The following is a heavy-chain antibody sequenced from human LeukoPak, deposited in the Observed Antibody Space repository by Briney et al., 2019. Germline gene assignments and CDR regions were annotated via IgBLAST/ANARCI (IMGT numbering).Heavy chain of an antibody. CDR3: ARCPPCGRLRYVDWLSSDYYYGMDV. V-gene: IGHV3-48*03. CDR1: VSTFSIYE. Sequence: PGGSLRLSCAASVSTFSIYEMNWVRQAPGKGLEWVSYISSSGSTIYYADSVKGRFTICRDNDKNSLYLQMNSLEADDTAVYYCARCPPCGRLRYVDWLSSDYYYGMDVWGQGTPVTVSS. CDR2: ISSSGSTI. D-gene: IGHD3-9*01. J-gene: IGHJ6*02.